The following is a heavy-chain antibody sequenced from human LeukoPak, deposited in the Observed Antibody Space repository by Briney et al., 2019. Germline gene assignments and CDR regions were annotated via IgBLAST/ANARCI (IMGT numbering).Heavy chain of an antibody. CDR1: GGSMSSFY. V-gene: IGHV4-59*01. Sequence: SETLSLTCTVSGGSMSSFYWSWIRQPLGKGLEWVGYIYYRGRTNYNPPLKGRVTISIDASKNQFSLNLTSVTATDTAVYYCARGFSEEGWFDPWGPGTLVTISS. CDR3: ARGFSEEGWFDP. CDR2: IYYRGRT. J-gene: IGHJ5*02.